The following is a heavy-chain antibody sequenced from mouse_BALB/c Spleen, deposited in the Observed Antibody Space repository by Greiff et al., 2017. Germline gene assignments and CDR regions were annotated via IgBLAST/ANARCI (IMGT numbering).Heavy chain of an antibody. CDR3: ASRRDWYFDV. CDR1: GFTFSSYY. J-gene: IGHJ1*01. Sequence: EVMLVESGVGLVKLGGSLKLSCAASGFTFSSYYMSGVRQTPEKRLELVAAINSNGGSTYYPDTVKGRFTISRDNAKNTLYLQMSSLKSEDTALYYCASRRDWYFDVWGAGTPVTVSS. V-gene: IGHV5-6-2*01. CDR2: INSNGGST.